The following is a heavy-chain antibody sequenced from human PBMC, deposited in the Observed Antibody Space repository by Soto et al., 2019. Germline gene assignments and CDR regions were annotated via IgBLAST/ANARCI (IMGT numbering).Heavy chain of an antibody. CDR3: ARELGPGAFDI. CDR1: GYTFTSYG. CDR2: ISAYNGNT. V-gene: IGHV1-18*01. J-gene: IGHJ3*02. D-gene: IGHD7-27*01. Sequence: QVQLVQSGAEVKKPGASVKVSCKASGYTFTSYGISWVRQAPGQGLEWMGWISAYNGNTNSAQKLRGRVTMTTDTATSTAYSELRSLRSDDTAVYYCARELGPGAFDIWGQGTMVTVSS.